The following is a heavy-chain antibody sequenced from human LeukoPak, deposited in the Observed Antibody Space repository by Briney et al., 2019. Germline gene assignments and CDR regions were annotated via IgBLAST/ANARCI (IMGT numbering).Heavy chain of an antibody. D-gene: IGHD1-26*01. CDR3: AIVLAGVTTDY. Sequence: ASVKVSCKASGYTFTGYHMHWVRQAPGQGLEWMGWINPNSGVTNYAQKFQGRVTMTRDTSINTGYMELSRLRSDDTAVYYCAIVLAGVTTDYWGQGTLVTVSS. CDR1: GYTFTGYH. V-gene: IGHV1-2*02. J-gene: IGHJ4*02. CDR2: INPNSGVT.